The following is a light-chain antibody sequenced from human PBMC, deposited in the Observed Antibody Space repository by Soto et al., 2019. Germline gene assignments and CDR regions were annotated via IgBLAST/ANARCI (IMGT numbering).Light chain of an antibody. CDR1: QGIGNY. V-gene: IGKV1-33*01. Sequence: DIQMTQSPSSLPASVGDRVTITCRASQGIGNYLAWYQRTPGKVPKLLIYDGFNLEAGVPSRFSGSASGTLFTLTISSLQPEDFATYYCQQYDDFPRTFGQGTK. CDR3: QQYDDFPRT. CDR2: DGF. J-gene: IGKJ2*01.